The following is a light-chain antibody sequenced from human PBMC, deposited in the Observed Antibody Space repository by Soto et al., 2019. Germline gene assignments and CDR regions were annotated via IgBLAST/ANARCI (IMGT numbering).Light chain of an antibody. J-gene: IGKJ1*01. CDR3: QQYNNWPRT. V-gene: IGKV3-15*01. Sequence: EIAMTQSPATLSVSPGERATLSCTASESVSNNLAWYQQKPGQAPRLFIYGASTRATGIPARFSGSGSGTEFTLTISSLQSEDFAVYYCQQYNNWPRTFGQGTKVDIK. CDR2: GAS. CDR1: ESVSNN.